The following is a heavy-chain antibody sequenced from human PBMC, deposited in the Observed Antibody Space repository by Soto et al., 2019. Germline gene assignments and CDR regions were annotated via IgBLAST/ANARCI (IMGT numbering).Heavy chain of an antibody. CDR3: ARDWGVAASSGDACDI. Sequence: EVQLVESGGGLVKPGGSLRLSCAASGFTFSSYSMNWVRQAPGKGLEWVSSISSSSSYIYYADSVKGRFTISRDNAKNSLYQQRNSLRAEDTAVYYCARDWGVAASSGDACDIGGQGTMVTVSA. D-gene: IGHD2-15*01. CDR2: ISSSSSYI. J-gene: IGHJ3*02. V-gene: IGHV3-21*01. CDR1: GFTFSSYS.